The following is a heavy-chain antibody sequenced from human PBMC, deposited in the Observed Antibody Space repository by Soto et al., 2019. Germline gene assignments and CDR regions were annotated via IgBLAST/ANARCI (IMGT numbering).Heavy chain of an antibody. D-gene: IGHD6-19*01. CDR1: GASIRSGLYY. J-gene: IGHJ4*02. V-gene: IGHV4-31*03. CDR3: ASGPDHAKAGY. CDR2: IHYSGIM. Sequence: QVQLQESGPGLVKPSQTLSLTCTVSGASIRSGLYYWNWIRHIPGKGLEWIGCIHYSGIMYYNPSIKSRLIISVDTSDNQFSLKLTSVTAADTAVYYCASGPDHAKAGYWGQGILVTVSS.